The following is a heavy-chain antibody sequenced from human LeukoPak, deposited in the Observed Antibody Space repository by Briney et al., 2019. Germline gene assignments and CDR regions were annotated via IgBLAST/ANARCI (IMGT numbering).Heavy chain of an antibody. CDR1: GGSISSSSYY. CDR3: ARDLFIAARRRGAFDI. D-gene: IGHD6-6*01. Sequence: SETLSLTCTVSGGSISSSSYYWGWIRQPPGKGLEWIGSIYYSGSTYYNPSLKSRVTISVDTSKNQFSLKLSSVTAADTAVYYCARDLFIAARRRGAFDIWGQGTMVTASS. V-gene: IGHV4-39*07. CDR2: IYYSGST. J-gene: IGHJ3*02.